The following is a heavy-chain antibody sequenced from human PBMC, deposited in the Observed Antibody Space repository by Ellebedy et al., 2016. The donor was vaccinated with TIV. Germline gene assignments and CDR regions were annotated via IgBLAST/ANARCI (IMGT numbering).Heavy chain of an antibody. CDR2: IYYVGST. D-gene: IGHD6-19*01. J-gene: IGHJ4*02. CDR1: GGSISSSTYY. V-gene: IGHV4-39*07. Sequence: SETLSLXXTVSGGSISSSTYYWGWIRQPPGTGLEWIGSIYYVGSTYYNPSLKSRVTISIDTSKNQFSLNLSSVTAADTAVYYCAIPDRSSGWPFEYWGQGTLVTVSS. CDR3: AIPDRSSGWPFEY.